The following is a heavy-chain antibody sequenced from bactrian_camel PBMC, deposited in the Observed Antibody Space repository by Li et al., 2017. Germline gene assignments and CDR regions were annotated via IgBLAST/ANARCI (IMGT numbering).Heavy chain of an antibody. J-gene: IGHJ4*01. CDR1: GNQFGSNAVC. V-gene: IGHV3S1*01. D-gene: IGHD1*01. CDR2: LYAGSGST. Sequence: QVQLVESGGGSVQAGGSLRLSCEASGNQFGSNAVCMGWLRQAPGKEREGLATLYAGSGSTLYADSVKGRFTISRDKARNTMYLQMDSLKAEDTAIYYCGKDQNNLGQGTQVTVS.